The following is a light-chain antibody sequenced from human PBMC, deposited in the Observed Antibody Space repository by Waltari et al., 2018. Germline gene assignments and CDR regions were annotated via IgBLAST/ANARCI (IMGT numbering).Light chain of an antibody. V-gene: IGLV3-21*01. CDR2: YDD. CDR3: QVWDSDAGQPL. CDR1: TIEKKS. J-gene: IGLJ2*01. Sequence: TQSPSVSVTAGQTASVSCGGYTIEKKSVHWSQPQPGQAPRLAITYDDDRPPGIPQRFSGSNSGNAAILTISRVEAGDEADYYCQVWDSDAGQPLFGGGTKLTV.